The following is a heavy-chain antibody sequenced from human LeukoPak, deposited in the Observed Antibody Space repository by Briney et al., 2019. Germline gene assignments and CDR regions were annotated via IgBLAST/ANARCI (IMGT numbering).Heavy chain of an antibody. Sequence: ASVKVSFKASGYTFTSYDINWVRQAPGQGLEWMGWMNPNSGNTGYAQKLQGRVTMTRNTSISTAYMELSSLRSEDTAVYYCARADQDFWSGYYSNWFDPWGQGTLVTVSS. CDR2: MNPNSGNT. D-gene: IGHD3-3*01. V-gene: IGHV1-8*01. CDR1: GYTFTSYD. CDR3: ARADQDFWSGYYSNWFDP. J-gene: IGHJ5*02.